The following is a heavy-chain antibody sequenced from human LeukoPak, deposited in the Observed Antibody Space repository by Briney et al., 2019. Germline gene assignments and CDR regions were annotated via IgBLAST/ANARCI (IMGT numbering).Heavy chain of an antibody. Sequence: GGSLRLSCAASGFTFSSYEMNWVRQAPGKGLEWVSYISSSGSTTYYADSVKGRFTISRDNAKNSLYLQMNSLRAEDTAVYYCARVPLLYSYGYSDYYYYMDVWGKGTTVTISS. D-gene: IGHD5-18*01. J-gene: IGHJ6*03. CDR1: GFTFSSYE. CDR3: ARVPLLYSYGYSDYYYYMDV. CDR2: ISSSGSTT. V-gene: IGHV3-48*03.